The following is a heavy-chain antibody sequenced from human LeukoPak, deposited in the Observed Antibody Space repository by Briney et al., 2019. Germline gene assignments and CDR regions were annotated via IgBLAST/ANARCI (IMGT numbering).Heavy chain of an antibody. Sequence: GGSLRLSCAASGFTISNYWMYWVRQAPGKGLVWASRINGDGSSTNYADSVKGRFTISRDNAKNTLDLQMNSLRSEDTALYYCARPIRGYDGFDIWGQGTMVSVSS. J-gene: IGHJ3*02. D-gene: IGHD5-12*01. CDR2: INGDGSST. CDR1: GFTISNYW. V-gene: IGHV3-74*01. CDR3: ARPIRGYDGFDI.